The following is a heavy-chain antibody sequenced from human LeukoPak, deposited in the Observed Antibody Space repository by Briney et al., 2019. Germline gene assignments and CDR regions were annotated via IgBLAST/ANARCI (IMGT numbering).Heavy chain of an antibody. CDR2: ISAYNGNT. D-gene: IGHD3-10*01. CDR1: AYTFSNYG. CDR3: ARDLDGSGSYYTDY. V-gene: IGHV1-18*01. J-gene: IGHJ4*02. Sequence: ASVKVSCKASAYTFSNYGFNWVRQAPGQGLEWMGWISAYNGNTKYAQKLQGRFTMSTDTSTSTAYMELRSLTSDDTAVYYCARDLDGSGSYYTDYRGQGTLVTVSS.